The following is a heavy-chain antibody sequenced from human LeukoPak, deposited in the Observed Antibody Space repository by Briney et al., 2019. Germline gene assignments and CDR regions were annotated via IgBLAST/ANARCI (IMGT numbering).Heavy chain of an antibody. J-gene: IGHJ4*02. Sequence: PGGSRRLSCVASGFYFNAYLMSWVRQAPGKGLEWVSSISSSSNDIYYADSVKGRFTISRDNAKNSLYLQMNSLRDEDSAVYYCARDQGIFDYWGQGTLVTVSS. V-gene: IGHV3-21*01. CDR3: ARDQGIFDY. CDR1: GFYFNAYL. CDR2: ISSSSNDI.